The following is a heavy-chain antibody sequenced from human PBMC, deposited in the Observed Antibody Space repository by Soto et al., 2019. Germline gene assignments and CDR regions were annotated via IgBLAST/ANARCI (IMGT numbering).Heavy chain of an antibody. J-gene: IGHJ4*02. Sequence: ASVKVSCKASGYIFTDYYYHWVRQAPGQGLEWMGWIHPNNGGTNYAQKFQGRVTMTRDTSISTAYVELSRPTSDDTAVYYCARGEGQFDTTGSYYVYWGQGSLVTVSS. D-gene: IGHD3-22*01. CDR3: ARGEGQFDTTGSYYVY. CDR2: IHPNNGGT. V-gene: IGHV1-2*02. CDR1: GYIFTDYY.